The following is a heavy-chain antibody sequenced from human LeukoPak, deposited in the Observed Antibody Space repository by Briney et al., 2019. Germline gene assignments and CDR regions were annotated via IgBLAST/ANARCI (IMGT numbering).Heavy chain of an antibody. V-gene: IGHV4-59*01. CDR1: GGFISSYY. J-gene: IGHJ4*02. CDR3: ARGLTAMGLFDY. D-gene: IGHD5-18*01. Sequence: SETLSLTCTVSGGFISSYYWSWIRQPPGKGLEWIGYIYYGGSTKYNPSLKSRVTILADTSKNQFSLKLSSVTAADTAVYYCARGLTAMGLFDYWGQGTLVTVSS. CDR2: IYYGGST.